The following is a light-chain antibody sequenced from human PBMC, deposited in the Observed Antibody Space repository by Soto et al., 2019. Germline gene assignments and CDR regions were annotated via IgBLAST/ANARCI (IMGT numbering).Light chain of an antibody. V-gene: IGKV3-15*01. J-gene: IGKJ4*01. Sequence: EIVMTQSPATLSVSPGERASLSCRASQSVSSNVAWYQQRPGQAPRLLIYGASTRATGIPARFSGSGSGTEVTLTINSLQSEDFAVYYCQQYNKWPPLTFGGGTKVEIK. CDR2: GAS. CDR3: QQYNKWPPLT. CDR1: QSVSSN.